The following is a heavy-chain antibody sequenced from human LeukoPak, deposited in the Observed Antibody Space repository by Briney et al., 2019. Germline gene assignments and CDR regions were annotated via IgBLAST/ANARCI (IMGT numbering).Heavy chain of an antibody. J-gene: IGHJ4*02. CDR2: IRYDGSNK. V-gene: IGHV3-30*02. CDR1: GFTFSSYG. D-gene: IGHD6-13*01. CDR3: SRSSSWAGEGLDY. Sequence: GGSLRLSCAASGFTFSSYGMHWVRQAPGKGLEWVAFIRYDGSNKYYADSVKGRFTISRDNSKNTLYLQMNSLRAEDTAVYYSSRSSSWAGEGLDYWGQGTLVTVSS.